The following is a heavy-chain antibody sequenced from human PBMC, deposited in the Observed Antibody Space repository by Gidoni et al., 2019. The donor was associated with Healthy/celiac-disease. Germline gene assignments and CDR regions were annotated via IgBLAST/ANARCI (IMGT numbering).Heavy chain of an antibody. CDR3: ARQIERADYSNCHFDY. Sequence: QLQLQESGPGLVKPSETLSLTCTVSGGSISSSSYYWGWIRQPPGKGLEWIGSIYYSGSTYYNPSLKSRVTISVDTSKNQFSLKLSSVTAADTAVYYCARQIERADYSNCHFDYWGQGTLVTGSS. D-gene: IGHD4-4*01. CDR1: GGSISSSSYY. CDR2: IYYSGST. J-gene: IGHJ4*02. V-gene: IGHV4-39*01.